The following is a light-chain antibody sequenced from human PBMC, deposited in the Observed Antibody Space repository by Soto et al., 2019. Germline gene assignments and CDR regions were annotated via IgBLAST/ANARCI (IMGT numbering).Light chain of an antibody. V-gene: IGLV8-61*01. CDR1: SGSVSTSYY. CDR2: STN. CDR3: VLYMGSGYVV. Sequence: QTVVTQEPSFSVSPGGTVTFTCGLSSGSVSTSYYPSWYQQTPGQAPRTLIYSTNTRSSGVPDRFSGSILGNKAALTITGAQADDESDYYCVLYMGSGYVVFGGGTKLTVL. J-gene: IGLJ2*01.